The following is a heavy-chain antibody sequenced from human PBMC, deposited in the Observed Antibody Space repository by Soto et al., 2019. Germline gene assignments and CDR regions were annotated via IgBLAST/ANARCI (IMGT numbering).Heavy chain of an antibody. CDR3: AGEKGYISGPKNFDY. CDR2: IYDSGSS. CDR1: GASISSGDYL. V-gene: IGHV4-30-4*01. D-gene: IGHD5-12*01. Sequence: KSSETLSLTCTVSGASISSGDYLWSWIRQSPGKGLEWIGYIYDSGSSYYNPSLQSRVTMSVDTSKNQFSLKLSSVTAADTAVYYCAGEKGYISGPKNFDYWGQGTLVTVSS. J-gene: IGHJ4*02.